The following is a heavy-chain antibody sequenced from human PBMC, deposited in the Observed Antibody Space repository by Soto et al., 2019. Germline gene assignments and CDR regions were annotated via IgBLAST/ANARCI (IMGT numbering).Heavy chain of an antibody. V-gene: IGHV3-23*01. J-gene: IGHJ5*02. CDR3: AKDNLAPYSKGWAIRFDP. CDR2: IGGSGSYT. D-gene: IGHD6-19*01. Sequence: DVHLLESGGGLVQPGGSLRLSCAASGFTFSSYAMGWARQAPGEGLEWVSSIGGSGSYTYYADSVKGRFTISRDNFKSTLYLQMNSLRAEDTAVYYCAKDNLAPYSKGWAIRFDPWGQGTLVTVSS. CDR1: GFTFSSYA.